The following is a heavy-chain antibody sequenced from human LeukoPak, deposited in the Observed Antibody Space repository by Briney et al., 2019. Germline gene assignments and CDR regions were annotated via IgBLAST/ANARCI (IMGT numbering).Heavy chain of an antibody. J-gene: IGHJ4*02. CDR3: ARGVGSSGYFDY. Sequence: SETLSLTCDVYGGSFSGYYWSWIRQPPGRGLEWIGEINHSGSTNYNPSLKSRVTISVDTSKNQFSLKLSSVTAADTAVYYCARGVGSSGYFDYWGQGTLVTVSS. CDR2: INHSGST. CDR1: GGSFSGYY. D-gene: IGHD3-22*01. V-gene: IGHV4-34*01.